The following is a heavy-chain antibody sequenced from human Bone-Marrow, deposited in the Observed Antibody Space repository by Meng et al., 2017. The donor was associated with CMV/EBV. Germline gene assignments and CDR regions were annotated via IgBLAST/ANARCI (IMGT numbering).Heavy chain of an antibody. D-gene: IGHD3-22*01. Sequence: GESLKISCAASGFTFSSYWMSWVRQAPGKGLEWVANIKQDGSEKYYVDSVKGRFTISRDNAKNSLYLRMNSLRAEDTAVYYCARDPGYYYESSGYIGVRYYFDYWGQGTLVTVSS. V-gene: IGHV3-7*01. CDR2: IKQDGSEK. CDR3: ARDPGYYYESSGYIGVRYYFDY. J-gene: IGHJ4*02. CDR1: GFTFSSYW.